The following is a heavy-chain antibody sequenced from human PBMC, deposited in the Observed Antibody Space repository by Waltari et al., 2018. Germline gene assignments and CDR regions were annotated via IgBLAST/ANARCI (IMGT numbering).Heavy chain of an antibody. CDR3: ARQIPLIAAAGTGYFDY. J-gene: IGHJ4*02. D-gene: IGHD6-13*01. V-gene: IGHV1-46*01. CDR1: GYTFTSYY. CDR2: INHSGSST. Sequence: QVQLVQSGAEVKKPGASVKVSCKASGYTFTSYYMHWVRQAPGQGLEWMGIINHSGSSTRDAHKFNGVITMTSDTSTSKVYVVLSSLRPEDTAVYYCARQIPLIAAAGTGYFDYWGQGTLVTVSS.